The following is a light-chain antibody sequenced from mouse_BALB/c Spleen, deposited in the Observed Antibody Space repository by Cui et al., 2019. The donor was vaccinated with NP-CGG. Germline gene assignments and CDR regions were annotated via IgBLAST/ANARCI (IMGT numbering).Light chain of an antibody. V-gene: IGLV1*01. CDR1: TGAVTTSNY. J-gene: IGLJ1*01. CDR2: GTN. Sequence: VVTQESALTTSPGETVTLTCRSSTGAVTTSNYANWVQEKPDHLFTGLIGGTNNRAPGVPARFSGSLIGDKTALTITGAQTEDEAIYFCALWYSNHWVFGGGTKLTVL. CDR3: ALWYSNHWV.